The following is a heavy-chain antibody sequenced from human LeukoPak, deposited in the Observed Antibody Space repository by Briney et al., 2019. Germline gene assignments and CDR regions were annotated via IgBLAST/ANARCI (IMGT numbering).Heavy chain of an antibody. J-gene: IGHJ4*02. CDR3: ARVYDYGDYSFDY. CDR2: IYSGGST. CDR1: GFTVSSNY. D-gene: IGHD4-17*01. Sequence: PGGSLRLSCAASGFTVSSNYMSWVRQAPGKGLEWVSVIYSGGSTYYADSVQGRFTISRHNSKNTLYLQMHSLRAEDTAVYYCARVYDYGDYSFDYWGQGTLVTVSS. V-gene: IGHV3-53*04.